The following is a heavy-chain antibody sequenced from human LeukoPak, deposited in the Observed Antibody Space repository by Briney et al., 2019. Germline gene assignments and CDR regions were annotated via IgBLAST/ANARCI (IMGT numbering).Heavy chain of an antibody. V-gene: IGHV1-2*02. Sequence: ASVKVSCKASGYTFTGYHMHWVRQAPGQGLEWMGWINPNSGGTNYAQKFQGRVTMTRDTSISTAYMELSRLRSDDTAVYYCARAGTKRELLRFDYWGQGTLVTVSS. CDR1: GYTFTGYH. D-gene: IGHD1-26*01. J-gene: IGHJ4*02. CDR2: INPNSGGT. CDR3: ARAGTKRELLRFDY.